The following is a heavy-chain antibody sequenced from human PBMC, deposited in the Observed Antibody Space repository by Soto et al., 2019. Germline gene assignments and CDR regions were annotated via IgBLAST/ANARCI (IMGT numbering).Heavy chain of an antibody. CDR1: GFTFDDYA. CDR2: ISWNSGSI. Sequence: GGSLRLSCAASGFTFDDYAMHWVRQAPGKGLEWVSGISWNSGSIGYADSVKGRFTISRDNAKNSLYLQMNSLRAEDTALYFCAKDFYGENYYYYMDVWGKGTTVTVSS. CDR3: AKDFYGENYYYYMDV. J-gene: IGHJ6*03. V-gene: IGHV3-9*01. D-gene: IGHD4-17*01.